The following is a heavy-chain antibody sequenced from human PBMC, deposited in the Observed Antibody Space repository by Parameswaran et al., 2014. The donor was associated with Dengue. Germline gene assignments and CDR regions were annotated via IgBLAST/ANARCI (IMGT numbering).Heavy chain of an antibody. J-gene: IGHJ4*02. CDR2: ISWNSVSI. CDR3: VKESTLSAALSYFDH. Sequence: PGKGLEWVSGISWNSVSIGYADSVKGRFTISRDNAKNSLYLQMSSLRAEDTALYYCVKESTLSAALSYFDHWGQGTMVTVSS. D-gene: IGHD6-13*01. V-gene: IGHV3-9*01.